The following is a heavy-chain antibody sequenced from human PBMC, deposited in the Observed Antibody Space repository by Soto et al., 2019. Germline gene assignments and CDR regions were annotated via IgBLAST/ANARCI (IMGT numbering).Heavy chain of an antibody. D-gene: IGHD5-12*01. CDR3: ARDGEVASNLHWVDL. V-gene: IGHV4-59*01. J-gene: IGHJ5*02. CDR2: MYYTGST. Sequence: PSETLALSSSVSGGSISSYYWSWVRQPPGKGLEWIGYMYYTGSTNYNPSLKSRVTISVDTSKTQFSLNLSSLTAADTAVDYCARDGEVASNLHWVDLWGQGTLVTVSS. CDR1: GGSISSYY.